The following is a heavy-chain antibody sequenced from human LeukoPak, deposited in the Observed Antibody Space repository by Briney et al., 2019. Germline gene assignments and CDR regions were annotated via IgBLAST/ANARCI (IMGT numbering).Heavy chain of an antibody. V-gene: IGHV3-74*01. CDR1: GFTFSSYW. CDR3: AKDGASAVVFDY. D-gene: IGHD4-23*01. J-gene: IGHJ4*02. Sequence: GGSLRLSCAASGFTFSSYWMHWVRQAPGKGLVWVSRINNDGSASAYADSVKGRFTISRDNVKNTLYLQMNSLRVEDTAVYYCAKDGASAVVFDYWGQGPLVTVSS. CDR2: INNDGSAS.